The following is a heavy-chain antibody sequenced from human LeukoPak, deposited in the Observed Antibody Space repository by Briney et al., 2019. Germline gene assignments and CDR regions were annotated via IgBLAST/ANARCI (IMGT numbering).Heavy chain of an antibody. V-gene: IGHV3-23*01. Sequence: GGSLRLSCAASGFTFSSYAMSWVRQAPGRGLEWVSGISGTGGSTYYADSVKGRFTISRDNSWNTLYLLMNSLRAEDTAVYYCAKDNYTGSPYYFDYWGQGTLVTVSS. D-gene: IGHD1-26*01. CDR2: ISGTGGST. J-gene: IGHJ4*02. CDR1: GFTFSSYA. CDR3: AKDNYTGSPYYFDY.